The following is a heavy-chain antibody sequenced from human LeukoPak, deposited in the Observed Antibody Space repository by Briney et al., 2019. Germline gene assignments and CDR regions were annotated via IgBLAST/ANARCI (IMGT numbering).Heavy chain of an antibody. Sequence: ASVKVSCKASGYTFTGYYMHWVRQAPGQGLEWMGWINPNNSATDYAQKFQGRVTMTRDTSISTVYMELSRLRSDDTAVYHCARAAASCPFDYWGQGTLVTVSS. D-gene: IGHD6-25*01. CDR1: GYTFTGYY. CDR2: INPNNSAT. J-gene: IGHJ4*02. CDR3: ARAAASCPFDY. V-gene: IGHV1-2*02.